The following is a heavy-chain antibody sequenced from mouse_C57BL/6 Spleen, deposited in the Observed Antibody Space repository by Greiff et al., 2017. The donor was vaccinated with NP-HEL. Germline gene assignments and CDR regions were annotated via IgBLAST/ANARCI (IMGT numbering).Heavy chain of an antibody. Sequence: DVMLVESGGGLVKPGGSLKLSCAASGFTFSDYGMHWVRQAPEKGLEWVAYISSGSSTIYYADTVKGRFTISRDNAKNTLFLQMTRLRSEDTAMYYCARGVYFDYWGQGTTLTVSS. CDR1: GFTFSDYG. CDR2: ISSGSSTI. J-gene: IGHJ2*01. V-gene: IGHV5-17*01. CDR3: ARGVYFDY.